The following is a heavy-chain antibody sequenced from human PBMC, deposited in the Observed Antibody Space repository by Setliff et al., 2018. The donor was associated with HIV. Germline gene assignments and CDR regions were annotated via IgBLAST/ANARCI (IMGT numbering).Heavy chain of an antibody. J-gene: IGHJ4*02. CDR2: IYYSGST. CDR3: ARHSGLGGYYSPFDY. CDR1: GGSISSSSYY. D-gene: IGHD3-22*01. V-gene: IGHV4-39*01. Sequence: SETLSLTCTVSGGSISSSSYYWGWIRQPPGKGLEWIASIYYSGSTHYNPSLKSRVSISVDTSKNQFSLKLSSVTAADTTVYYCARHSGLGGYYSPFDYWGPGTLVTV.